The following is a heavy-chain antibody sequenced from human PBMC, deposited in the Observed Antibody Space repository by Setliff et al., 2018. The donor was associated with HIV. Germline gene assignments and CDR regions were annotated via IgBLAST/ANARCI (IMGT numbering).Heavy chain of an antibody. D-gene: IGHD6-13*01. Sequence: GGSVRLSCAASGFTYSNYAIHWVRQAPGKGLEWMALISYDGSNIHYADSVKGRFTISRDDSKNTLYLQMNSLRTEDTALYYCARVFSSSWYGIDYWGQGTLVTVSS. CDR3: ARVFSSSWYGIDY. CDR1: GFTYSNYA. V-gene: IGHV3-30*01. J-gene: IGHJ4*02. CDR2: ISYDGSNI.